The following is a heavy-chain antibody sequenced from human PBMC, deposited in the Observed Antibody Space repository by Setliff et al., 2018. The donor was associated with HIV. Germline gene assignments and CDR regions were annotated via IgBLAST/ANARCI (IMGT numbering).Heavy chain of an antibody. CDR2: IYYSGST. CDR3: ARGGTMIRGLDY. V-gene: IGHV4-39*01. Sequence: SETLSLTCTVSGGSISSGSYYWGWIRQPPGKGLEWIGSIYYSGSTYYNPSLKSRVPISVDTSKNQFSLKLSSVTAADTAVYYCARGGTMIRGLDYWGQGSLVTVSS. CDR1: GGSISSGSYY. J-gene: IGHJ4*02. D-gene: IGHD3-10*01.